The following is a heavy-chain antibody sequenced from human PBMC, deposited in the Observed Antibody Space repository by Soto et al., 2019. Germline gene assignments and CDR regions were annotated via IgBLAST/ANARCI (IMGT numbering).Heavy chain of an antibody. CDR3: AKAPHRYCSGGSCYMDV. CDR2: ISYDGSNK. Sequence: GGSLRLSCAASGFTFSSYGMHWVRQAPGKGLEWVAVISYDGSNKYYADSVKGRFTISRDNSKNTLYLQMNSLRAEDTAVYYCAKAPHRYCSGGSCYMDVWGKGTTVTVSS. D-gene: IGHD2-15*01. CDR1: GFTFSSYG. V-gene: IGHV3-30*18. J-gene: IGHJ6*03.